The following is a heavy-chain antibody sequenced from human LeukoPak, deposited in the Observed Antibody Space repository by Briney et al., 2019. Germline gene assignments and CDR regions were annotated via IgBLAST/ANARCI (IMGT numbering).Heavy chain of an antibody. D-gene: IGHD6-6*01. Sequence: ASVKVSCKASGYTFTGYYMHWVRQAPGQGLEWMGWINPNSGGTNYAQKFQGRVTMTRDTSISTAYMVLSRLRSDDTAVYYCARWYSSSSGNWFDPWGQGTLVTVSS. J-gene: IGHJ5*02. CDR3: ARWYSSSSGNWFDP. CDR2: INPNSGGT. CDR1: GYTFTGYY. V-gene: IGHV1-2*02.